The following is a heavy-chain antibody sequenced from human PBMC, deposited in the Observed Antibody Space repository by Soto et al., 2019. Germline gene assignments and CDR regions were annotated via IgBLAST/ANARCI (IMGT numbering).Heavy chain of an antibody. V-gene: IGHV3-23*01. CDR1: GFTFSSYA. Sequence: PGGALRLSCSASGFTFSSYAMSWVRQAPGKGLEWVSAISGSGGSTYYADSVKGRFTISRDNSKNTLYLQMNSLRAEDTAVYYCAKDHSSGYPNLFDYWGQGTLVTVSS. D-gene: IGHD3-22*01. J-gene: IGHJ4*02. CDR2: ISGSGGST. CDR3: AKDHSSGYPNLFDY.